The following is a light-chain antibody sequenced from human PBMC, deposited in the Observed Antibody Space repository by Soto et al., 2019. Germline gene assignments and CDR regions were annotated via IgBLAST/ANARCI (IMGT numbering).Light chain of an antibody. J-gene: IGKJ4*01. CDR2: DAS. Sequence: EFVLTQSPGTLSLSPGERATLSCRASQTVRNNYLAWYQQKPGQAPRLLIYDASSRATGIPDRFSGGGSGTEYTLTISRLQSEDFAVYYCQQRSNWPPLTFGGGTKVDI. CDR1: QTVRNNY. CDR3: QQRSNWPPLT. V-gene: IGKV3D-20*02.